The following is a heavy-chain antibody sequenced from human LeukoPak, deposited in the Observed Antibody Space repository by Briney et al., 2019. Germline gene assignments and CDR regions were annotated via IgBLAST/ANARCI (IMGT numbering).Heavy chain of an antibody. D-gene: IGHD6-19*01. V-gene: IGHV3-30*18. CDR1: GFSFSNYG. Sequence: GRCLRHSRVASGFSFSNYGMHWVRPAPGKGLEWVAVISYDGRNKYYADSVKGRFTISRDNSKNTLDLQMNSPRAEDTALYYCAKDGGGWYTGTYYYYGMDVWGQGTTVTVSS. CDR3: AKDGGGWYTGTYYYYGMDV. CDR2: ISYDGRNK. J-gene: IGHJ6*02.